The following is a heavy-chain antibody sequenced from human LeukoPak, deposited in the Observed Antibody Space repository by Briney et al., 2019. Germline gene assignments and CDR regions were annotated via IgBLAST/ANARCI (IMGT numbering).Heavy chain of an antibody. J-gene: IGHJ5*02. CDR1: GGSFSGYY. D-gene: IGHD2-2*01. CDR2: INHSGST. V-gene: IGHV4-34*01. Sequence: PSETLSLTCAVYGGSFSGYYWSWIRQPPGKGLEWIGEINHSGSTNYNPSLKSRVTISVDTSKNQFSLKLSSVTAADTAVYYRARVRYCSSTSCYGLRGHNWFDPWGQGTLVTVSS. CDR3: ARVRYCSSTSCYGLRGHNWFDP.